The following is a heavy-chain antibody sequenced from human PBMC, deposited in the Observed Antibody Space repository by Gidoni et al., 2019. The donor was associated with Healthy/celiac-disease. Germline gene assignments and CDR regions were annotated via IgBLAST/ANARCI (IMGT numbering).Heavy chain of an antibody. CDR1: GGSLSSRSYY. V-gene: IGHV4-39*01. CDR2: IYYSGST. D-gene: IGHD6-19*01. J-gene: IGHJ6*03. CDR3: ASSGGYSSGWGWRDYYYYMDV. Sequence: QLQLQESGPGLVKPSETLSLTCTVSGGSLSSRSYYWGWLRQPPGKGLEWIGSIYYSGSTYYNPSLKSRVTISVDTSKNQFSLKLSSVTAADTAVYYCASSGGYSSGWGWRDYYYYMDVWGKGTTVTVSS.